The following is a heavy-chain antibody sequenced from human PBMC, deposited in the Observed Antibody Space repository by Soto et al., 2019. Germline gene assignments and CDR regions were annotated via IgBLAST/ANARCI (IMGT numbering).Heavy chain of an antibody. Sequence: GGSLRLSCAASGFTFSSYGMHWVRQAPGKGLEWVAVIWYDGSNKYYADSVKGRFTISRDNSKNTLYLQMNSLRAEDTAVYYCARGYGDDYGMDVWGQGTTVTVSS. J-gene: IGHJ6*02. CDR2: IWYDGSNK. CDR3: ARGYGDDYGMDV. CDR1: GFTFSSYG. V-gene: IGHV3-33*01. D-gene: IGHD4-17*01.